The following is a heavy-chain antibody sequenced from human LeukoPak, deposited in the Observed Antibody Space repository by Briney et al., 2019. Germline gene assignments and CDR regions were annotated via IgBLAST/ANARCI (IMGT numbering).Heavy chain of an antibody. CDR3: ARQSETYYDFWSGSYYYMDV. CDR1: GGSISSYY. CDR2: IYTSGST. D-gene: IGHD3-3*01. Sequence: SETLSLTCTVSGGSISSYYWSWIRLPPGKGLEWIGYIYTSGSTNYNPSLKSRVTISVDTSKNQFSLKLSSVTAADTAVYYCARQSETYYDFWSGSYYYMDVWGKGTTVTVSS. J-gene: IGHJ6*03. V-gene: IGHV4-4*09.